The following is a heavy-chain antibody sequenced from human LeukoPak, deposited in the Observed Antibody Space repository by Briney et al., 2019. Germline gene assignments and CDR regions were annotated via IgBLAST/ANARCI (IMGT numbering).Heavy chain of an antibody. V-gene: IGHV3-23*01. CDR3: AKCSASYYNDAFDI. CDR1: GFTFSSYA. CDR2: ISPSGGST. Sequence: PGGSLRLSCAASGFTFSSYAMTWVRQAPGKGLEWVSAISPSGGSTYYADSVKGRFTISRDNSKNTPYLQMNSLRAEDTAIYYCAKCSASYYNDAFDIWGQGTMVTVSS. J-gene: IGHJ3*02. D-gene: IGHD3-10*02.